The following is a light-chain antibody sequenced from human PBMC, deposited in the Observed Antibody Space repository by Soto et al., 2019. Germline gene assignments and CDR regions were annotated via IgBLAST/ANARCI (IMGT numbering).Light chain of an antibody. J-gene: IGKJ1*01. CDR3: LQDYGDSWT. CDR2: AAS. CDR1: RDVGSD. V-gene: IGKV1-6*01. Sequence: QMSQSPSSLSASVGERIIITCRASRDVGSDVSWYQQKPGQAPKLLIYAASNLYTGVPSRFSGSRSGTEFTLTISSLQPEDFASYYCLQDYGDSWTFGQGTKVDIK.